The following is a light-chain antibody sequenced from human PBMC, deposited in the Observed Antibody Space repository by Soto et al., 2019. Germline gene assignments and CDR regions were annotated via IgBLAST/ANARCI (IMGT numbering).Light chain of an antibody. CDR3: QSYDSSLSGWV. V-gene: IGLV1-40*01. CDR2: ANT. CDR1: SSNIGAGFD. J-gene: IGLJ7*01. Sequence: QSVLTQPPSVSGAPGQRVTISCSGSSSNIGAGFDVQWYQQLPGTAPKVIIYANTNRPSGVPDRFSGSKSDTSASLAISGLQADDEAEYYCQSYDSSLSGWVFGGGTQLTVL.